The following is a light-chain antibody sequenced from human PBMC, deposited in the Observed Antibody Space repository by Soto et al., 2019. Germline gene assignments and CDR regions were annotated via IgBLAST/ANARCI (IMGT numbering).Light chain of an antibody. V-gene: IGKV3-15*01. Sequence: EIVMTQSPATLSVSPGERATLSCRASQSVSSNLAWYQQKPGQAPRLLIYGASTRATVIPARFSGSGSGTEFTLTISSLQSEDFALYYCQKYNNWPPYTFGQGTKLEIK. CDR2: GAS. J-gene: IGKJ2*01. CDR1: QSVSSN. CDR3: QKYNNWPPYT.